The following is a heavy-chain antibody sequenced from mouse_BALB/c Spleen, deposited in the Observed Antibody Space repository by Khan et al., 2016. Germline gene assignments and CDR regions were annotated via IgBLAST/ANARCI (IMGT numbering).Heavy chain of an antibody. CDR1: GDSITSGY. J-gene: IGHJ2*01. V-gene: IGHV3-8*02. D-gene: IGHD2-3*01. Sequence: EVQLQESGPSLVKPSQTLSLTRSVTGDSITSGYWNWIRKFPGNKLEYMGYINYSGSTYYNPSLKSRISITRDTSKNQYYLQLNSVTTEDTATYYCATYDGYYVYFDYWGQGTTLTVSS. CDR3: ATYDGYYVYFDY. CDR2: INYSGST.